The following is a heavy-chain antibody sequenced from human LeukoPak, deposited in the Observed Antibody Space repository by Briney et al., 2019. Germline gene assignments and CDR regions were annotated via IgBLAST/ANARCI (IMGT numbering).Heavy chain of an antibody. J-gene: IGHJ4*02. CDR1: GYSISSGYY. CDR2: IYHSGST. CDR3: ARLGYSSSWPDY. Sequence: SETLSLICAVSGYSISSGYYWGWIRQPPGKGLEWIGSIYHSGSTYYNPSLKSRVTISVDTSKNQFSLKLSSVTAADTAVYYCARLGYSSSWPDYWGQGTLVTVSS. D-gene: IGHD6-13*01. V-gene: IGHV4-38-2*01.